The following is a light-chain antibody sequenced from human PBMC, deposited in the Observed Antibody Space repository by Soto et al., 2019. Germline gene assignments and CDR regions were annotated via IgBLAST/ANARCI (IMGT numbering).Light chain of an antibody. CDR2: DVR. V-gene: IGLV2-14*01. Sequence: QSVLTQPASVSGSPGQSITISCTGTSSDVGGYNYVSWYQQHPGKASKLMIYDVRVRPSGVSNRFSGSKSGNTASLTISGLQAEDGADYYCNSYTSDNTYVFGTGTKVTVL. J-gene: IGLJ1*01. CDR1: SSDVGGYNY. CDR3: NSYTSDNTYV.